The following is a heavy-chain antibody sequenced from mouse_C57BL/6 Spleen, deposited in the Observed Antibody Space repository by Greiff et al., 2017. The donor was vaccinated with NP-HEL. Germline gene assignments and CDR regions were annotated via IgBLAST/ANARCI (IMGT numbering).Heavy chain of an antibody. J-gene: IGHJ3*01. V-gene: IGHV1-39*01. D-gene: IGHD1-1*01. Sequence: EVQLQQSGPELVKPGASVKISCKASGYSFTDYNMNWVKQSNGKSLEWIGVINPNYGTTSYNQKFKGKATLPVDQSSRTAYMQLNSLTSEDSAVYSCARGLYYSSSPAWFAYWGQGTLVTVSA. CDR2: INPNYGTT. CDR3: ARGLYYSSSPAWFAY. CDR1: GYSFTDYN.